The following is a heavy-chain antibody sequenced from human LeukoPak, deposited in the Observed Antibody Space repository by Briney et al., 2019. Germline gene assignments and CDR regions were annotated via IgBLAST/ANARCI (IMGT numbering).Heavy chain of an antibody. CDR2: TRNKANSYTT. CDR1: GFTFSDHY. CDR3: ARGWGSFDY. V-gene: IGHV3-72*01. D-gene: IGHD7-27*01. J-gene: IGHJ4*02. Sequence: GGSLRLSCAASGFTFSDHYMDWVRQAPGKGLEWVGRTRNKANSYTTEYAASVKGRFTISRDDSKNSLYLQMNSLKTEDTAVYYCARGWGSFDYWGQGTLVTVSS.